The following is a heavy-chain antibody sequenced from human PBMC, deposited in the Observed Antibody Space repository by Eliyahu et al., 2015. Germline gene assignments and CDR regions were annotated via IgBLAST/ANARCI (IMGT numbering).Heavy chain of an antibody. V-gene: IGHV3-74*01. CDR1: GFTFSNYW. Sequence: EAQLVESGGGLVQPGGSLRXSCEASGFTFSNYWIHWVRQAPGKGLMWVSRTNNDGSRTDYADSVKGRFTISRDNAKNTLYVQMNSLRAEDTAVYYCRAWDYGVDYWGQGTLVTVSS. J-gene: IGHJ4*02. D-gene: IGHD4/OR15-4a*01. CDR3: RAWDYGVDY. CDR2: TNNDGSRT.